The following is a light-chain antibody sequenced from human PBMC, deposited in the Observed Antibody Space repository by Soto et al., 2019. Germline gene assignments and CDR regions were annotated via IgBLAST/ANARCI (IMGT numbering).Light chain of an antibody. CDR3: AAWDDSLSGVV. CDR2: RNN. V-gene: IGLV1-47*01. CDR1: SSNIGSNY. Sequence: QSVLTQPXSASXTPGQXVTIXCSGSSSNIGSNYEYWYQQLPGTAPKLLIYRNNQRPSGVPDRFSGSKSGTSASLAISGLRSEDEADYYCAAWDDSLSGVVFGGGTKLTVL. J-gene: IGLJ2*01.